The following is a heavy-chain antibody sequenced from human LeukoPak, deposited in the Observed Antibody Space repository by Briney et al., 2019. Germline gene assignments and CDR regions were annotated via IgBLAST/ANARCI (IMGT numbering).Heavy chain of an antibody. Sequence: SETLSLTCTVSGGSISSSSYYWGWIRQPPGKGLEWIGSIYYSGSTYYNPSLKSRVTISVDTSKNQFSLKLSSVTAADTAVYYCARDLTYYYDSSGYYYGRDAFDIWGQGTMVTVSS. CDR3: ARDLTYYYDSSGYYYGRDAFDI. CDR2: IYYSGST. D-gene: IGHD3-22*01. V-gene: IGHV4-39*07. J-gene: IGHJ3*02. CDR1: GGSISSSSYY.